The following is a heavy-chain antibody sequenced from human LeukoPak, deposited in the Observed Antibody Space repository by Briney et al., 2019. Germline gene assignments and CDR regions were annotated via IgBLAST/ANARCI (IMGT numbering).Heavy chain of an antibody. Sequence: SETLSLTCGFYGGSFRNYYWSCIRQSPGKGLEWVGEINQSGRTNYNPSLKTRLTISVDTAKNLFSLNLTSMTAADTATYYCAVRDGHSTSSGDTWGQGTLVTVSS. CDR1: GGSFRNYY. D-gene: IGHD6-6*01. J-gene: IGHJ5*02. CDR2: INQSGRT. CDR3: AVRDGHSTSSGDT. V-gene: IGHV4-34*01.